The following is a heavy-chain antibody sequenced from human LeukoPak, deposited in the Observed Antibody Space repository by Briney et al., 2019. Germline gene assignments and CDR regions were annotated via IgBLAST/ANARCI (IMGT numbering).Heavy chain of an antibody. D-gene: IGHD3-22*01. Sequence: GGSLRLSCAASGFTFSSYSMNWVRQAPGKGLEWVSAISGSGGSTYYADSVKGRFTISRDNSKNTLYLQMNSLRAEDTAVYYCAKLPTYDSSGYSGYWGQGTLVTVSS. J-gene: IGHJ4*02. CDR1: GFTFSSYS. CDR2: ISGSGGST. CDR3: AKLPTYDSSGYSGY. V-gene: IGHV3-23*01.